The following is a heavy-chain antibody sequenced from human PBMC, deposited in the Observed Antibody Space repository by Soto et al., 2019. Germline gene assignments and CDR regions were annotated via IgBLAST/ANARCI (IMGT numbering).Heavy chain of an antibody. J-gene: IGHJ6*02. V-gene: IGHV4-30-2*01. CDR1: GGSISSGGYS. D-gene: IGHD1-7*01. CDR2: IYHSGST. CDR3: ARGGLPGTKSRYYYGMDV. Sequence: QLQLQESGSGLVKPSQTLSLTCAVSGGSISSGGYSWSWIRQPPGKGLEWIGYIYHSGSTYYNPSLKRRVTISVDRSKNQFSLKLSSVTAADTAVYYCARGGLPGTKSRYYYGMDVWGQGTTVTVSS.